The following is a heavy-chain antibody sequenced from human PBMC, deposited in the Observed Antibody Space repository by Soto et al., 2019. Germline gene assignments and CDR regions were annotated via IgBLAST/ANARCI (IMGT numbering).Heavy chain of an antibody. J-gene: IGHJ4*02. D-gene: IGHD3-9*01. Sequence: QVQLVESGGGVVQPGRSLRLSCAASGFTFSSYAMHWVRQAPGKGLEWVAVISYDGSNKYYADSVKGRFTISRDNSKNTLYLQMNSLRAEDTDVYYCASYRGRYFDWLLNYWGQGTLVTVSS. V-gene: IGHV3-30-3*01. CDR1: GFTFSSYA. CDR2: ISYDGSNK. CDR3: ASYRGRYFDWLLNY.